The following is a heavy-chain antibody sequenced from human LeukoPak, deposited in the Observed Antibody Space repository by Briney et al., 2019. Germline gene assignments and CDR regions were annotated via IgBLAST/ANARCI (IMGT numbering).Heavy chain of an antibody. CDR3: AAADATTESGFDY. V-gene: IGHV1-46*01. CDR2: INRIGGGT. CDR1: AYIFTRYE. Sequence: ASGRLSCNAAAYIFTRYEIHWVREAPGQGRGGRGIINRIGGGTSYAQKFQGRVTMTSDTPTSTVYMELSSMRSEDTAVYYCAAADATTESGFDYWGQGTLVTVSS. D-gene: IGHD4-17*01. J-gene: IGHJ4*02.